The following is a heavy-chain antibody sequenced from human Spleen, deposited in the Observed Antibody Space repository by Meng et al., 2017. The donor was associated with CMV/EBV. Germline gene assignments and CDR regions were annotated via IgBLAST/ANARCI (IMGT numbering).Heavy chain of an antibody. D-gene: IGHD3-9*01. Sequence: ASVKVSCKASGYTFTDHYFHWVRQAPGQGLEWMGWIYPNSGGTHYAQKFQGRLTVTTDTSISTGYMELSSLGSDDTAVYYCARDNDWGPDYWGQGTRSPSPQ. CDR1: GYTFTDHY. CDR2: IYPNSGGT. J-gene: IGHJ4*02. CDR3: ARDNDWGPDY. V-gene: IGHV1-2*02.